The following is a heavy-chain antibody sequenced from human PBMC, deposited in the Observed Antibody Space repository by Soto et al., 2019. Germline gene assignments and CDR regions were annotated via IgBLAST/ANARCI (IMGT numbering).Heavy chain of an antibody. CDR3: AASCVACGGFNYYGMDV. D-gene: IGHD5-12*01. V-gene: IGHV4-31*03. CDR1: GGYIRSGGYY. CDR2: IYYSGST. Sequence: SETLSLTCTVYGGYIRSGGYYWIGIRHLPGKGLEWIGYIYYSGSTYYNPSLKSRVTISVDTSKNQFSLKLSSVTAADTAVYYCAASCVACGGFNYYGMDVWGQGTTVT. J-gene: IGHJ6*02.